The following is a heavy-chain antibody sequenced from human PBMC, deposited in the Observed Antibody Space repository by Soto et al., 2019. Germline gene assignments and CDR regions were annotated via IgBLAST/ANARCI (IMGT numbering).Heavy chain of an antibody. Sequence: QLQLQESGSGLVKPSQTLSLTCAVSGGSISSGGYSWSWIRQPPGKGLEWIGYIYHSGSTYYNPALKSRGTISVDRSKNQFSLKLSSVTAADTAVYYCAAGAIFGVVPLDYWGQGTLVTVSS. CDR2: IYHSGST. CDR3: AAGAIFGVVPLDY. D-gene: IGHD3-3*01. CDR1: GGSISSGGYS. J-gene: IGHJ4*02. V-gene: IGHV4-30-2*01.